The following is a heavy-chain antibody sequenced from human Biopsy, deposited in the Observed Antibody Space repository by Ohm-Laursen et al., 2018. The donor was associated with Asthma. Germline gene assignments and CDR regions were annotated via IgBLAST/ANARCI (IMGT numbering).Heavy chain of an antibody. CDR1: GGYINIGDYY. J-gene: IGHJ5*02. Sequence: TLSLTCTVSGGYINIGDYYWSWIRQHPEKGLEWIGHIYYSGSTYYNPSLKSRVSISLDTSKNQFSLSLTSVTAADTAVYYCARTTYGHDGFDPWGQGTLVTVSS. CDR3: ARTTYGHDGFDP. CDR2: IYYSGST. D-gene: IGHD4-17*01. V-gene: IGHV4-31*03.